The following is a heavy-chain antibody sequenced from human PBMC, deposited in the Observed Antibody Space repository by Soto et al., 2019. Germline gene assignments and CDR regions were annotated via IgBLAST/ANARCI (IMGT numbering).Heavy chain of an antibody. J-gene: IGHJ4*02. Sequence: EVQLVESGGGLVKPGGSLRLSCAASGFTFTNAWMNWVRQAPGKGLEWLALVKSKNDGGATAYTPPVKGRFTISRDDSINTLYLQMNSLKIDGTAVYYCTTGLRGSHDCWGQGTLVTVSS. CDR3: TTGLRGSHDC. D-gene: IGHD1-26*01. CDR2: VKSKNDGGAT. V-gene: IGHV3-15*01. CDR1: GFTFTNAW.